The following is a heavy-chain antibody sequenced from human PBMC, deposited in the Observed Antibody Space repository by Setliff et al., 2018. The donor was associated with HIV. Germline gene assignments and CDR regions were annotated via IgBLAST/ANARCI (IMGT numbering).Heavy chain of an antibody. CDR1: GASVSSGGHY. CDR2: IYYSEKT. J-gene: IGHJ1*01. D-gene: IGHD6-19*01. V-gene: IGHV4-31*03. Sequence: PSETLSLTCTVSGASVSSGGHYWSWIRQHPEKGLVWIGYIYYSEKTNYNPSLKSRVSISVDTSKNQFSLKLSSVTAADTAVYYCANFLNSGGWNPGYFEYWGQGTQVTVSS. CDR3: ANFLNSGGWNPGYFEY.